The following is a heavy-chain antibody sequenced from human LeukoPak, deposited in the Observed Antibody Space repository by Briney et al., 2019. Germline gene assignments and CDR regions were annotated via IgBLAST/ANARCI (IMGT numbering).Heavy chain of an antibody. CDR2: ISVSGGTT. Sequence: GGSLRLSCAASGFTFSSYAMRWVRQAPGKGLEWVSLISVSGGTTDYADSVKGRFTISRDNSKNTLYLQMSSLRAEDTAVYYCAKGDCSGGSCHSSGNDAFDIWGQGTMVTVSS. J-gene: IGHJ3*02. CDR3: AKGDCSGGSCHSSGNDAFDI. CDR1: GFTFSSYA. D-gene: IGHD2-15*01. V-gene: IGHV3-23*01.